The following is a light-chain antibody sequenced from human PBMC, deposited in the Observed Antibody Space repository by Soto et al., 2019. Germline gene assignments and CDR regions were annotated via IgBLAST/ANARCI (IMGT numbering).Light chain of an antibody. CDR2: DAS. J-gene: IGKJ1*01. V-gene: IGKV1-5*01. Sequence: DIQMTQSPSTLPASVGDRVTITCRASQNINRWLAWYQQKPGKAPELLIYDASSLESGVPSRFSGSGSGTGFTLTISSLQPDDVATYYCQQYHSYSGTFGQGTKVDIK. CDR1: QNINRW. CDR3: QQYHSYSGT.